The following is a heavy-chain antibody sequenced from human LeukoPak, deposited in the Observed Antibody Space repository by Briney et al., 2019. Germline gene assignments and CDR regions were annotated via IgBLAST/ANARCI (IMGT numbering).Heavy chain of an antibody. Sequence: SETLSLTCTVSGGSIKSSYYWGWIRQPPGKGLEWIGSFYYSGNTYYNPSLKSRVTISVDTSRNQFSLKLSSVTAADTAVYYCAMEYMSSSSKSFDPWGQGTQVTVSS. J-gene: IGHJ5*02. CDR2: FYYSGNT. D-gene: IGHD6-6*01. CDR3: AMEYMSSSSKSFDP. V-gene: IGHV4-39*01. CDR1: GGSIKSSYY.